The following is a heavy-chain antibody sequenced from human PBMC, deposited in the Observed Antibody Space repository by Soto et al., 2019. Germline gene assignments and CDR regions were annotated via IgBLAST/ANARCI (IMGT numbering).Heavy chain of an antibody. CDR3: ARGIAVAGTPWFDP. J-gene: IGHJ5*02. CDR2: INPNSGGT. V-gene: IGHV1-2*04. CDR1: GYTFTGYY. Sequence: ASVKVSCKASGYTFTGYYMHWVRQAPGQGLEWMGWINPNSGGTNYAQKFQGWVTMTRDTSISTAYMELSRLRSDDTAAYYCARGIAVAGTPWFDPWGQGTLVTVSS. D-gene: IGHD6-19*01.